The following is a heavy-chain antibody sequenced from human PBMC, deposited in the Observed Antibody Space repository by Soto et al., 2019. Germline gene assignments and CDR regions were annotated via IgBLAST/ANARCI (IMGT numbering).Heavy chain of an antibody. CDR2: ISSSGSTI. D-gene: IGHD2-2*01. Sequence: SLRLSCAASGFTFSSYEMNWVRQAPGKGLEWVSYISSSGSTIYYADSVKGRFTISRDNAKNSLYLQMNSLRAEDTAVYYCASGGYCSSTSCSVWGQGTLVTVSS. J-gene: IGHJ4*02. V-gene: IGHV3-48*03. CDR1: GFTFSSYE. CDR3: ASGGYCSSTSCSV.